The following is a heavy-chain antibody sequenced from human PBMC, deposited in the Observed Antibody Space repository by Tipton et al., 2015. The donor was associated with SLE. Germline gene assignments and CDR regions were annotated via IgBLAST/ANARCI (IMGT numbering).Heavy chain of an antibody. CDR2: IYHSGST. V-gene: IGHV4-4*02. D-gene: IGHD6-13*01. CDR1: GGSISSSNW. J-gene: IGHJ4*02. Sequence: SLRLSCAVSGGSISSSNWWSWVRQPPGKGLEWIGEIYHSGSTNYNPSLKSRVTISVDTSKNQFSLKLSSVTAADTAVYYCAREQQLVLDYWGQGTLVTVSS. CDR3: AREQQLVLDY.